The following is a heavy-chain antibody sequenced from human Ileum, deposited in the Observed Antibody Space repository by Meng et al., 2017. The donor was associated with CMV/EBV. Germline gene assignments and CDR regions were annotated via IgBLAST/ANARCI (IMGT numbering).Heavy chain of an antibody. CDR1: GFTFSSYA. CDR3: ARERAGTFTYFDY. J-gene: IGHJ4*02. V-gene: IGHV3-30-3*01. CDR2: ISYDGSNE. D-gene: IGHD3-16*01. Sequence: GGSLRLSCAASGFTFSSYAMHWVRQAPGKGLEWVAVISYDGSNEYYADSVKGRFTISRDNSKNTLYLQMNSLRAEDTAVYYCARERAGTFTYFDYWGQGTLVTVSS.